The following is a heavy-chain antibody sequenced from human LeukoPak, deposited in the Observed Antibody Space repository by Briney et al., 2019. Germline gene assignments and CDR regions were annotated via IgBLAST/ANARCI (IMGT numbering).Heavy chain of an antibody. Sequence: RWASVKVSCKASGYTLTTYGISWVRQAPGQGLEWMGWISAYNGHTNYAQNLQGRVTMTTDTSTSTAYMELRSLRSDDTAVYYCARAGLWELPRYAFDIWGQGTMVTVSS. CDR2: ISAYNGHT. J-gene: IGHJ3*02. D-gene: IGHD1-26*01. V-gene: IGHV1-18*01. CDR1: GYTLTTYG. CDR3: ARAGLWELPRYAFDI.